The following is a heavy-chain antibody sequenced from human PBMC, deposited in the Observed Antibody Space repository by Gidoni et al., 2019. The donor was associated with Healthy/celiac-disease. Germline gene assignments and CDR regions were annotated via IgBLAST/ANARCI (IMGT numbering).Heavy chain of an antibody. CDR2: INPSGGGT. J-gene: IGHJ2*01. D-gene: IGHD4-17*01. Sequence: QVQLVQSGAAVKKPGASVMVSCKASGYTFTDYYIHWVRQAPGQGLEWMGIINPSGGGTIYAQKFQGRVTMTRDTSTSTVYMELSSLRSEDTAVYFCARGGLTVTTSKNWFFDLWGRGTLVTVSS. CDR3: ARGGLTVTTSKNWFFDL. CDR1: GYTFTDYY. V-gene: IGHV1-46*01.